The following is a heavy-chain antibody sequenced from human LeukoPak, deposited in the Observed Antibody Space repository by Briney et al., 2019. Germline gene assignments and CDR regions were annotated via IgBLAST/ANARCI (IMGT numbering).Heavy chain of an antibody. J-gene: IGHJ6*02. V-gene: IGHV4-59*01. CDR3: ARGGIAAAGTDYYYGMDV. D-gene: IGHD6-13*01. CDR1: GGSISSYY. CDR2: IYYSGST. Sequence: SETLSLTCTVSGGSISSYYWSWIRQPPGKELEWIGYIYYSGSTNYNPSLKSRVTISVDTSKNQFSLKLSSVTAADTAVYYCARGGIAAAGTDYYYGMDVWGQGTTVTVSS.